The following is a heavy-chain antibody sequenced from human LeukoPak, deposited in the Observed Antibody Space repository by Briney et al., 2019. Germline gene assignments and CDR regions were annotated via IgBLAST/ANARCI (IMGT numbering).Heavy chain of an antibody. V-gene: IGHV4-4*07. Sequence: SETLSLTCTVSGGSISSYYWSWIRQPAGKGPEWIGRIYTSGSTNYNPSLKSRVTMSVDTSKNQFSLKLSSVTAADTAVYYCASVLRGYSYGFFFYWGQGTLVTVSS. CDR3: ASVLRGYSYGFFFY. D-gene: IGHD5-18*01. CDR2: IYTSGST. CDR1: GGSISSYY. J-gene: IGHJ4*02.